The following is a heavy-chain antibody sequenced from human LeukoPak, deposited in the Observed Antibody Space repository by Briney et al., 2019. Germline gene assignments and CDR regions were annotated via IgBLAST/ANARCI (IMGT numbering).Heavy chain of an antibody. CDR3: ARDLYSQY. V-gene: IGHV3-7*01. CDR1: GFTFSAHW. J-gene: IGHJ4*02. D-gene: IGHD2-21*01. Sequence: GGSLRLSCAASGFTFSAHWMSWVRQAPGKGLEWVANIKEDGSEKYYVDSVKGRFTIFRDIAKNSLYLQMNSLRAEDTAVYYCARDLYSQYWGQGTLVTVSS. CDR2: IKEDGSEK.